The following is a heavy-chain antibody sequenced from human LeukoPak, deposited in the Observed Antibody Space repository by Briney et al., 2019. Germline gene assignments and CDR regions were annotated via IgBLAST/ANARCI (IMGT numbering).Heavy chain of an antibody. J-gene: IGHJ5*02. CDR2: IYYSGST. CDR1: GGSISSSSYY. V-gene: IGHV4-39*01. D-gene: IGHD3-10*01. Sequence: SETLSLTCTVSGGSISSSSYYLGWIRQPPGKGLEWIGSIYYSGSTYYNPSLKSRVTISVDTSKNQFSLKLSSVTAADTAVYYCASSPRYLHSVGGIGFDPWGQGTLVTVSS. CDR3: ASSPRYLHSVGGIGFDP.